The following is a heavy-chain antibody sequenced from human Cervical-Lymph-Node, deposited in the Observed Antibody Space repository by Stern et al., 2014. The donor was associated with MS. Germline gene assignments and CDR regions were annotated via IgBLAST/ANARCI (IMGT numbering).Heavy chain of an antibody. V-gene: IGHV1-2*06. Sequence: VQLVESGAEVKKSGASVKVSCTASGYTFTGYAMHWLRQAPGQGLEWMGRIIPNSGGTDYAQKFQGRVTMTRDTSTSTAYMELSSLRFDDTAVYYCARVLSTAMVAVLSNWGQGTLVTVSS. CDR3: ARVLSTAMVAVLSN. CDR2: IIPNSGGT. D-gene: IGHD5-18*01. CDR1: GYTFTGYA. J-gene: IGHJ4*02.